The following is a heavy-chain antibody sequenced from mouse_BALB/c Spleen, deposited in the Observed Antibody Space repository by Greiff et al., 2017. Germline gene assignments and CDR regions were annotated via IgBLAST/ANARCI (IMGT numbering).Heavy chain of an antibody. J-gene: IGHJ3*01. V-gene: IGHV1S29*02. CDR2: IYPYNGGT. Sequence: EVQLQQSGPELVKPGASVKISCKASGYTFTDYNMHWVKQSHGKSLEWIGYIYPYNGGTGYNQKFKSKATLTVDNSSSTAYMELRSLTSEDSAVYYCAREGIYYYGSSLFAYWGQGTLVTVSA. CDR3: AREGIYYYGSSLFAY. D-gene: IGHD1-1*01. CDR1: GYTFTDYN.